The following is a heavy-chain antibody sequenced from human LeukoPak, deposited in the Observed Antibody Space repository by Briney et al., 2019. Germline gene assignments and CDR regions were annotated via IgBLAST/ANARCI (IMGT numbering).Heavy chain of an antibody. CDR2: INHSGST. CDR3: ARRYYGSGRAVGRPKPPPGFYMDV. J-gene: IGHJ6*03. Sequence: KTSETLSLTCAVYGGSFSGYYWSWIRQPPGKGLEWIGEINHSGSTNYNPSLKSRVTISVDTSKNQFSLKLSSVTAADTAVYYCARRYYGSGRAVGRPKPPPGFYMDVWGKGTTVTVSS. V-gene: IGHV4-34*01. CDR1: GGSFSGYY. D-gene: IGHD3-10*01.